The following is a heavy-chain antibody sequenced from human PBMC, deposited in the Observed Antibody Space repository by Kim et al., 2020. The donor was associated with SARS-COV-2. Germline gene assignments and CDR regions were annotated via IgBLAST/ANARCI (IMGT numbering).Heavy chain of an antibody. CDR2: ISSNGGST. CDR1: GFTFSSYA. CDR3: VKEGYYDNSGWGDAFDI. J-gene: IGHJ3*02. D-gene: IGHD3-22*01. Sequence: GGSLRLSCSASGFTFSSYAMHWVRHAPGKGLEYVSAISSNGGSTYYADSVKGRFTISRDNSKNTLYLQMSSLRAEDTAVYYCVKEGYYDNSGWGDAFDIWAQGTMVTVSS. V-gene: IGHV3-64D*06.